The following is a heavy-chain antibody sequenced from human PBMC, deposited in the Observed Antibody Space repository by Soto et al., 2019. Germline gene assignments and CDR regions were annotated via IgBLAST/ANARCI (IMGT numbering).Heavy chain of an antibody. CDR3: TRLAPGIASH. J-gene: IGHJ4*02. CDR1: WFTFSGSA. CDR2: IRSKANSYAT. Sequence: GGSLRLSCAASWFTFSGSAMHWVRQASGKGLEWVGRIRSKANSYATAYAASVKGRFTISRDDSKNTAYLQMNSLKTEDTAVYYCTRLAPGIASHWGQGTLVTVSS. V-gene: IGHV3-73*01. D-gene: IGHD6-13*01.